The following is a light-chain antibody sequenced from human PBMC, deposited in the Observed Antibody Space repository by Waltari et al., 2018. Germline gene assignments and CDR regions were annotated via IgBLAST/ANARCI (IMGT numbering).Light chain of an antibody. Sequence: IQLTQSPSSLSASVGDRVTIPCRASQTSSNYLNWYQQKPGKVPKLLIFAASSLQSGVPSRFSGSGSGTDFTLTISSLESEDFATYYCQQSYTSPRTFGQGTKVEI. CDR2: AAS. CDR1: QTSSNY. J-gene: IGKJ1*01. V-gene: IGKV1-39*01. CDR3: QQSYTSPRT.